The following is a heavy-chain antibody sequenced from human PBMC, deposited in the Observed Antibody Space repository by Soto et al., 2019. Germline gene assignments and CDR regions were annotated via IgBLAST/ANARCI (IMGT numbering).Heavy chain of an antibody. V-gene: IGHV1-2*02. J-gene: IGHJ5*02. CDR2: INHNSGGT. CDR3: ARGKAIDAEIYTWFDP. Sequence: QVQPVQSGAEVKKPGASVKISCKASGHTFTGYYIHWVRQSPGQGRGWRGWINHNSGGTDYGQKLQGRVTMTRDTSISTVYMELTRLRSADTAVDYWARGKAIDAEIYTWFDPWGQGTLVTVSS. CDR1: GHTFTGYY. D-gene: IGHD2-2*01.